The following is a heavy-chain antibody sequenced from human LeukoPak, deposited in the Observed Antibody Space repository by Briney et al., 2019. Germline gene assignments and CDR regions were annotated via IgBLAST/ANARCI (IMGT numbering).Heavy chain of an antibody. J-gene: IGHJ4*02. Sequence: GGSLRLSCAASGFTFSSYWMSWVRQAPGKGLEWVANIKQDGSEKYYVDSVKGRFTISRDNAKNSLYLQMNSLRAEDTAVYYCARTYYYGSGSYPPYWGQGTLVTVSS. CDR2: IKQDGSEK. CDR1: GFTFSSYW. D-gene: IGHD3-10*01. CDR3: ARTYYYGSGSYPPY. V-gene: IGHV3-7*01.